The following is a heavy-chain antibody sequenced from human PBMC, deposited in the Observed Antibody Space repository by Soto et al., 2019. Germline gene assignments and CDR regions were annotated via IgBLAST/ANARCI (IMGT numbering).Heavy chain of an antibody. J-gene: IGHJ4*02. CDR3: ARDGSERPATY. D-gene: IGHD3-10*01. Sequence: QVQLQESGPGLVKPSETLSLTCTVSGGSISTYYWIWIRQPPGKGLEWIGVFYNGGTTNYSPSLKRRVSISVDASKNQFFLMLNSVPAADTAVYYCARDGSERPATYWGQGILVTVSS. CDR2: FYNGGTT. CDR1: GGSISTYY. V-gene: IGHV4-59*01.